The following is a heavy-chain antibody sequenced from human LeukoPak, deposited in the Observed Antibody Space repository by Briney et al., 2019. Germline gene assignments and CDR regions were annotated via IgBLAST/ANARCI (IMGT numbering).Heavy chain of an antibody. CDR2: IYPRDSRT. CDR3: ARHSSSWSYAPAIDY. D-gene: IGHD6-13*01. Sequence: GESLKISCKGSGYSFSSYWIAWVRQMPGKGLEWMGIIYPRDSRTTYSPSFQGQVTISADKSIDTAYLQWSSLKASDTAMYYCARHSSSWSYAPAIDYWGQGTLVSVSS. J-gene: IGHJ4*02. CDR1: GYSFSSYW. V-gene: IGHV5-51*01.